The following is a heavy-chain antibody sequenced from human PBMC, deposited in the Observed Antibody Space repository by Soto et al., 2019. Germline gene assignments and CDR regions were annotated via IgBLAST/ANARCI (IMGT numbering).Heavy chain of an antibody. CDR1: GYTFTSYA. J-gene: IGHJ3*02. V-gene: IGHV1-3*01. CDR2: INAGNGNT. Sequence: GPSVKVSCKASGYTFTSYAMHWVRQAPGQRLEWMGWINAGNGNTKYSQKFQGRVTITRDTSASTAYMELSSLRSEDTAVYYCARKRLYYDFWSGYYRTDAFDIWGQGKMVTVSS. CDR3: ARKRLYYDFWSGYYRTDAFDI. D-gene: IGHD3-3*01.